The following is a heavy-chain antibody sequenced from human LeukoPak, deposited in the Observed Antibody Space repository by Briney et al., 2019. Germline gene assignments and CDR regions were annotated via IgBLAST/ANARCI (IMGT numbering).Heavy chain of an antibody. CDR3: AKASDYGDLNYYYYYGMDV. Sequence: AGGSLRLSCAASGFTFSSYAMSWVRQAPGKGLEWVSAISGSGGSTYYADSVKGRFTISRDNSKNTLYLQMNSLRAEDTAVYYCAKASDYGDLNYYYYYGMDVWGKGTTVTVSS. CDR1: GFTFSSYA. J-gene: IGHJ6*04. CDR2: ISGSGGST. V-gene: IGHV3-23*01. D-gene: IGHD4-17*01.